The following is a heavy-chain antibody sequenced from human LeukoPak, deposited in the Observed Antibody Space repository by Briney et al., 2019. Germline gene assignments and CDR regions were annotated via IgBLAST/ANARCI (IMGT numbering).Heavy chain of an antibody. CDR3: ARDRVGDYYDSSGYPFGY. CDR1: GFTFSSHS. Sequence: GSLRLSCAASGFTFSSHSMNRVRQAQGNGLEWVSSISNGSSYIYYADPVKGRFTISRDNGKNSLYLQMNSLRPEDTAVYYCARDRVGDYYDSSGYPFGYWGQGNLVTVSS. D-gene: IGHD3-22*01. V-gene: IGHV3-21*01. J-gene: IGHJ4*02. CDR2: ISNGSSYI.